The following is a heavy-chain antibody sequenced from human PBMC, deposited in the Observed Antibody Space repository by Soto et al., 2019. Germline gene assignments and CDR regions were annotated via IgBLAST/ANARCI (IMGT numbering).Heavy chain of an antibody. CDR2: INPSGGST. Sequence: ASVKVSCKASGYTFTSYYMHWVRQAPGQGLEWMGIINPSGGSTSYAQKFQGRVTMTRDTSTSTVYMELSSLRSEDTAVYYCARVGGGHSYGPGAFDIWGQGTMVTVSS. D-gene: IGHD5-18*01. V-gene: IGHV1-46*01. J-gene: IGHJ3*02. CDR1: GYTFTSYY. CDR3: ARVGGGHSYGPGAFDI.